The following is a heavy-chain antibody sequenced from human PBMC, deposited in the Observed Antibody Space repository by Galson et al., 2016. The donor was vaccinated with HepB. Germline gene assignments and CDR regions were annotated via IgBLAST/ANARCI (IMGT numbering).Heavy chain of an antibody. D-gene: IGHD3-10*01. Sequence: FTISRDNAKNSLYLQMSSLRAEDTALYYCARDTGSFGAMGYWGQGTLVTVSS. CDR3: ARDTGSFGAMGY. V-gene: IGHV3-48*03. J-gene: IGHJ4*02.